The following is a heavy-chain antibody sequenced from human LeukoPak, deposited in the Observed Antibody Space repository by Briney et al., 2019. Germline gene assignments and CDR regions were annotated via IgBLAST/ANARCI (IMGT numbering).Heavy chain of an antibody. V-gene: IGHV3-21*01. CDR3: ARAVPGFDY. CDR2: ISGSSSSYI. CDR1: GFTFSSFT. Sequence: PGGSLRLSCAASGFTFSSFTMNWVRQAPGKGLEWVSCISGSSSSYIYYADSMKGRFTISRDNAKNSLYLQMDSLRAEDTAVYYCARAVPGFDYWGQGTLVTVSS. J-gene: IGHJ4*02.